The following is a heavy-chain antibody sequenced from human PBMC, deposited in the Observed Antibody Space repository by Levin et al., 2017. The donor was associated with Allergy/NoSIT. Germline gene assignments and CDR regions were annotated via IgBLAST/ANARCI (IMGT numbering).Heavy chain of an antibody. D-gene: IGHD3-10*01. V-gene: IGHV4-34*01. Sequence: SETLSLTCAVYGVSFSGYYWSWIRQPPGKGLEWIGEINHSGSTNYNPSLKSRVTISVDTSKNQFSLKLSSVTAADTAVYYCARGKRALITMVHRPAQFDYWGQGTLVTVSS. J-gene: IGHJ4*02. CDR3: ARGKRALITMVHRPAQFDY. CDR1: GVSFSGYY. CDR2: INHSGST.